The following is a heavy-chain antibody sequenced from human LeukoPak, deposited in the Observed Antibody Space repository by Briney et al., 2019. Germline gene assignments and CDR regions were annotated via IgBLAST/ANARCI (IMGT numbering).Heavy chain of an antibody. CDR3: AGSDTTDYIPREWDYWYFDL. CDR1: GFTLDNYN. V-gene: IGHV3-21*01. D-gene: IGHD1-1*01. CDR2: IRSYSSYI. Sequence: GGSLRLSCEASGFTLDNYNFNWVRQAPGKGLEWVASIRSYSSYIYYADSMKGRFTISRDNAKNSLYLQMNSLRAEDTAVYYCAGSDTTDYIPREWDYWYFDLWGRGTLVTVSS. J-gene: IGHJ2*01.